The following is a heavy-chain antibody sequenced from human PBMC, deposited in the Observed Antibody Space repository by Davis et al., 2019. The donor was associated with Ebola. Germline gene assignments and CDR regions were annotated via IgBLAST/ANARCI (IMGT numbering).Heavy chain of an antibody. J-gene: IGHJ6*02. V-gene: IGHV1-69*06. Sequence: SVKVSCKASGGTFSSYAISWVRQAPGQGLEWMGGIIPIFGTANYAQKFQGRVTITADKSTSTAYMELSSLRSEDTAVYYCGIGVNYYGMDVWGQGTTVTVSS. D-gene: IGHD2-21*01. CDR2: IIPIFGTA. CDR3: GIGVNYYGMDV. CDR1: GGTFSSYA.